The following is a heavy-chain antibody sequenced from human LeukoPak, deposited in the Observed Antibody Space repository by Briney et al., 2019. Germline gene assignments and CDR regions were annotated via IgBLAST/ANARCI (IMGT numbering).Heavy chain of an antibody. V-gene: IGHV4-30-4*01. CDR2: IRYGGST. CDR1: GDSISSGDHY. D-gene: IGHD2/OR15-2a*01. CDR3: ARAAAVTNSWYYFDY. Sequence: SETLSLTCTVSGDSISSGDHYRTWIRQPPGKGLEWIGYIRYGGSTYYNPSLKSRVIISVDMSNNQFSLSLNSLSAADSAVYYCARAAAVTNSWYYFDYWGQGTLVTVSS. J-gene: IGHJ4*02.